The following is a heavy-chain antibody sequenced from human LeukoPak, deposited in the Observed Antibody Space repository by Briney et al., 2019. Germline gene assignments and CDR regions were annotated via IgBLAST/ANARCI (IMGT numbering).Heavy chain of an antibody. Sequence: GGSLRLSCAASGFTFDDYAMHWVRQAPGKGLEWVSGISWNSGSIGYADSVKGRFSISRDNAKNALYLQMNSLRVEDTAVYYCARGRPHGNDYWGQGTLVTVSS. V-gene: IGHV3-9*01. J-gene: IGHJ4*02. D-gene: IGHD4-23*01. CDR2: ISWNSGSI. CDR1: GFTFDDYA. CDR3: ARGRPHGNDY.